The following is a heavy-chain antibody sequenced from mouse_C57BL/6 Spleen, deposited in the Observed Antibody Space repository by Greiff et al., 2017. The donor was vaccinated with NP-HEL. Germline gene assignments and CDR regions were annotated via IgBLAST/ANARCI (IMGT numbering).Heavy chain of an antibody. Sequence: QVQLQQSGAELVRPGSSVKLSCKASGYTFTSYWMDWVKQRPGQGLEWIGNIYPSDSETHYNQKFKDKATLTVDKSSSTAYMQLSSLTSEDSAVYYCAREGQPSEDAMDYWGQGTSVTVSS. CDR3: AREGQPSEDAMDY. V-gene: IGHV1-61*01. J-gene: IGHJ4*01. CDR1: GYTFTSYW. CDR2: IYPSDSET. D-gene: IGHD3-3*01.